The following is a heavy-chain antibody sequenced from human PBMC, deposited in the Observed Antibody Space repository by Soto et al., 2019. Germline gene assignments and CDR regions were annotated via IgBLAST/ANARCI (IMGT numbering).Heavy chain of an antibody. V-gene: IGHV3-33*01. CDR1: GLTFSSYG. J-gene: IGHJ1*01. CDR3: ARSYYYDSSGYYRSFFQH. D-gene: IGHD3-22*01. CDR2: IWYDGSNK. Sequence: QVQLVESGGGVVQPGRSLRLSCAASGLTFSSYGMHWVRQAPGKGLEWVAVIWYDGSNKYYADSVKGRFTISRDNSKNTLYLQMNSLRAEDTAVYYCARSYYYDSSGYYRSFFQHWGQGTLVTVSS.